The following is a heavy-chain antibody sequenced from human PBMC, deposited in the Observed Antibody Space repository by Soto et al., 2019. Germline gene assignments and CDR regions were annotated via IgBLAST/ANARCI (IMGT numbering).Heavy chain of an antibody. Sequence: QVQLVQSGPEVKKPGSSVKVSCEASGGTFSNFAVNWVRQAPGQGLEWVGGIIPLFNVAKYAQKFEGRVTIVADDSTSTSYVDLRRLTSVDTAIDYCTPSGRDVLAYDYKHTAGPDIRGQEKMVTVSS. V-gene: IGHV1-69*01. CDR2: IIPLFNVA. J-gene: IGHJ3*02. CDR3: TPSGRDVLAYDYKHTAGPDI. D-gene: IGHD4-4*01. CDR1: GGTFSNFA.